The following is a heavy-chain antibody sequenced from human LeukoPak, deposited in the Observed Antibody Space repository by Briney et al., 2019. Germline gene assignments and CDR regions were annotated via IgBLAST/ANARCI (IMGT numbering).Heavy chain of an antibody. J-gene: IGHJ6*02. Sequence: PSETLSLTCAVSGGSISSGGYSWSWIRQPPGKGLEWIGYIYHSGSTYYNPSLKSRVTISVDRSKNQFSLKLSSVTAADTAVYYCARELLWFGEPLRYYGGVDVWGQGTTVTVSS. V-gene: IGHV4-30-2*01. CDR2: IYHSGST. CDR3: ARELLWFGEPLRYYGGVDV. CDR1: GGSISSGGYS. D-gene: IGHD3-10*01.